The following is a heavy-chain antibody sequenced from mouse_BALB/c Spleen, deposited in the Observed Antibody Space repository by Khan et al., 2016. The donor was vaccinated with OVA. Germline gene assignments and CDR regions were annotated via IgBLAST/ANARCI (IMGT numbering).Heavy chain of an antibody. CDR1: GYNIKDIY. CDR2: TDPANGNT. CDR3: RISTINA. V-gene: IGHV14-3*02. Sequence: EVELVESGAELVKPAASLKLSCTASGYNIKDIYIHWVKQRPEKGLERIRRTDPANGNTKYDPKFQGKATITADTSSNTAYLQLSILTSEDTAVYYCRISTINAWGQGTTLTVSS. J-gene: IGHJ2*01.